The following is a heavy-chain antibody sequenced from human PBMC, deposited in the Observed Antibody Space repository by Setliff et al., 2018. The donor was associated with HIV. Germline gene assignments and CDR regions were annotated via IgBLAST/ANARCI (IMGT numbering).Heavy chain of an antibody. CDR1: GYTFTSYA. CDR2: INTNTGNP. D-gene: IGHD2-8*01. Sequence: GASVKVSCKASGYTFTSYAMNWVRQAPGQGLEWMGVINTNTGNPTYAQCLTGRVVFSLDTSVSTAYLQISSLKAEDTAVYYCARAREDTAVYYCTTGGGGADWGQGTLVTVSS. J-gene: IGHJ4*02. V-gene: IGHV7-4-1*02. CDR3: ARAREDTAVYYCTTGGGGAD.